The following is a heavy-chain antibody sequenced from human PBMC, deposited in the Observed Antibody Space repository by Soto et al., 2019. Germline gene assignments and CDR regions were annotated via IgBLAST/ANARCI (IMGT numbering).Heavy chain of an antibody. CDR2: ISYDGSNK. D-gene: IGHD3-9*01. J-gene: IGHJ3*02. CDR1: GFTFSSYG. Sequence: QVQLVESGGGVVQPGRSLRLSCAASGFTFSSYGMHWVRQAPGKGLEWVAVISYDGSNKYYADSVKGRFTISRDNSKNTLYLQMNSLRAEDTAVYYCAKVRSVPTYYDILTRGDAFDIWGQGTMVTVSS. CDR3: AKVRSVPTYYDILTRGDAFDI. V-gene: IGHV3-30*18.